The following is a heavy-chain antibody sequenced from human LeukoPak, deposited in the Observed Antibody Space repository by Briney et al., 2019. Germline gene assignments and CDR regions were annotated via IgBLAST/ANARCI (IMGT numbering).Heavy chain of an antibody. CDR1: GGSISSYY. D-gene: IGHD6-19*01. J-gene: IGHJ4*02. Sequence: PSGTLSLTCTVSGGSISSYYWSWIRQPPGKGLEWIGYIYYSGSTNYNPSLKSRVTISVDTSKNQFSLKLSSVTAADTAVYYCAREKPSRIAVADPLFDYWGQGTLVTVSS. V-gene: IGHV4-59*01. CDR3: AREKPSRIAVADPLFDY. CDR2: IYYSGST.